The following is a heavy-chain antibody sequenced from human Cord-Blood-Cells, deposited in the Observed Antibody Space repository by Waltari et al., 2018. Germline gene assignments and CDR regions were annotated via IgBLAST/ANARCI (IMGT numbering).Heavy chain of an antibody. Sequence: QVQLVQSGAEVKKPGDSVKVSCKASGYTFTGYYMHWGRQAPGQGLEWMGWINPNSGGTNYAQKFQGRVTMTRDTSISTAYMELSRLRSDDTAVYYCARVRGSSSSVYFQHWGQGTLVTVSS. D-gene: IGHD6-6*01. V-gene: IGHV1-2*02. CDR2: INPNSGGT. J-gene: IGHJ1*01. CDR3: ARVRGSSSSVYFQH. CDR1: GYTFTGYY.